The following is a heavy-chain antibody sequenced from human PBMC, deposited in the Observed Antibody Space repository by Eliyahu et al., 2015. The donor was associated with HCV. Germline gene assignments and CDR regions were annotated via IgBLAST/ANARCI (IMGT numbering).Heavy chain of an antibody. D-gene: IGHD6-19*01. J-gene: IGHJ4*02. CDR1: GFPFTNYA. Sequence: EVQLLESGGGLVQPGGSLRLSCAASGFPFTNYAMXWVRQAPGKGLEWVSTIGGTGDSKFSADSVKGRFSISRDNFKNTLYLQMNSLRAEDTALYFCARTQWLTGGFYFDYWGQGALVTVSS. V-gene: IGHV3-23*01. CDR2: IGGTGDSK. CDR3: ARTQWLTGGFYFDY.